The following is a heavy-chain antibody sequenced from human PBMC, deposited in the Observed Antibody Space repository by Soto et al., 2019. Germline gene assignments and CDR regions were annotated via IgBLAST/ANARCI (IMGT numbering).Heavy chain of an antibody. Sequence: GGSLRLSCAASGFTFSSYSMNWVRQAPGKVLEWVSSISSSSSYIYYADSVKGRFTISRDTAKNSLYLQMNSLRAEDTAVYYCARVGYCGGDCYPFDYWGQGTLVTVSS. J-gene: IGHJ4*02. D-gene: IGHD2-21*02. V-gene: IGHV3-21*01. CDR2: ISSSSSYI. CDR3: ARVGYCGGDCYPFDY. CDR1: GFTFSSYS.